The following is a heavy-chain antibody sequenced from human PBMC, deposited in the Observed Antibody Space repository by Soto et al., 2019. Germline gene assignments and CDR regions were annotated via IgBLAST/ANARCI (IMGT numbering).Heavy chain of an antibody. Sequence: GESLKISCKAAGYTFTTSWIGWVRQVPGKGLEWMGVIFPGDSDTRYSPSFEGHVSISADKSITSAYLEWSTLKASDTAIYYCAAGSDYGGAFLYWGQGSLVTVPQ. J-gene: IGHJ4*02. CDR3: AAGSDYGGAFLY. CDR1: GYTFTTSW. CDR2: IFPGDSDT. D-gene: IGHD6-25*01. V-gene: IGHV5-51*01.